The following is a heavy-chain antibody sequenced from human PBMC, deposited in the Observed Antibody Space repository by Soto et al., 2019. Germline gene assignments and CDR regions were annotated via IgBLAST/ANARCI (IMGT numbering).Heavy chain of an antibody. CDR1: GFAFSSYA. Sequence: GGSLRLSCAASGFAFSSYAMSWVLQAPGKGLEWVSGISGSGGSTYSADSVKGRFTISRDNSKNTLYVQMNSLRAEDTAVYYCAKGSFYFSSSSGAAPGLFNYWGQGTLVTVSS. CDR2: ISGSGGST. CDR3: AKGSFYFSSSSGAAPGLFNY. V-gene: IGHV3-23*01. J-gene: IGHJ4*02. D-gene: IGHD6-6*01.